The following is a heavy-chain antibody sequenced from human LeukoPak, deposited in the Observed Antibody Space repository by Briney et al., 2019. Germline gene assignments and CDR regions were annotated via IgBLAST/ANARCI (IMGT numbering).Heavy chain of an antibody. CDR2: IYPGDSDT. D-gene: IGHD6-13*01. CDR3: AISGDEKYSSSWYGGFDP. Sequence: GESLKISCKGSGYSFTSYWIGWVRQMPGKGLEWTGIIYPGDSDTRYSPSFQGQVTISADKSISTAYLQWSSLKASDTAMYYCAISGDEKYSSSWYGGFDPWGQGTLVTVSS. J-gene: IGHJ5*02. V-gene: IGHV5-51*01. CDR1: GYSFTSYW.